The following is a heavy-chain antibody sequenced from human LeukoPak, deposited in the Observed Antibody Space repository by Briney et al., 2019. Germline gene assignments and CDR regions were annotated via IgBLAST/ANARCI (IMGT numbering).Heavy chain of an antibody. CDR1: GFSFSTYN. CDR3: VRAFNGNSYGYGF. V-gene: IGHV3-48*01. D-gene: IGHD5-18*01. Sequence: PGGSLRLSCAASGFSFSTYNMKWVRQAPGKGRVWVTYISATTDITYYADSVKGRSTISRDNAKNQLYLQLNSLRAEDTAVYYCVRAFNGNSYGYGFWGQGTLVTVSS. CDR2: ISATTDIT. J-gene: IGHJ4*02.